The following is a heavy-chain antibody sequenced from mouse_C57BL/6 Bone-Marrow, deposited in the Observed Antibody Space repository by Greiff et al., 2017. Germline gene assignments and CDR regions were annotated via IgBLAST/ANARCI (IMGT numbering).Heavy chain of an antibody. CDR3: ARDYGSSPWFAY. CDR1: GFNIKDYY. J-gene: IGHJ3*01. V-gene: IGHV14-2*01. Sequence: VQLQQSGAELVKPGASVKLSCTASGFNIKDYYMHWVKQRTEQGLEWIGRIDPEDGENKYAPKFQGKATITADTSSNTAYLQLSSLTSEDTAVYYCARDYGSSPWFAYWGQGTLVTVSA. D-gene: IGHD1-1*01. CDR2: IDPEDGEN.